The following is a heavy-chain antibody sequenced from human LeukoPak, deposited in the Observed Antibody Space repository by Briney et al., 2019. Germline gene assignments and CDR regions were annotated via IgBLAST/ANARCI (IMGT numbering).Heavy chain of an antibody. Sequence: GESLKISCKASGYNFTSYWIGWVRQMPGKGLEWMGIVYPGDSDTRYSPSFQGQVTISADKSSTTAYLHWSSLKASDTAMYYCANFHVSGGSYNVLHYCGQETLVTVSS. CDR1: GYNFTSYW. CDR3: ANFHVSGGSYNVLHY. CDR2: VYPGDSDT. D-gene: IGHD3-10*01. J-gene: IGHJ4*02. V-gene: IGHV5-51*01.